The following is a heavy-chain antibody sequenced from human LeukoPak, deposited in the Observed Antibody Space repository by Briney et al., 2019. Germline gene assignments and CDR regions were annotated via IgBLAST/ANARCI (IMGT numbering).Heavy chain of an antibody. V-gene: IGHV4-30-4*08. CDR3: ARTDLLLWFGELLFYAFDI. J-gene: IGHJ3*02. Sequence: SQTLSLTCTVSGGSISSGDYYWSWIRQPPGKGLEWIGYIYYSGSTYYNPSLKSRVTISVDTSKNQFSLKLSSVTAADTAVYYCARTDLLLWFGELLFYAFDIWGQGTMVTVSS. CDR1: GGSISSGDYY. D-gene: IGHD3-10*01. CDR2: IYYSGST.